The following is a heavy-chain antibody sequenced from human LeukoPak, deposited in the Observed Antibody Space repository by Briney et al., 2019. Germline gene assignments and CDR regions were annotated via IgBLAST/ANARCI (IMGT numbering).Heavy chain of an antibody. Sequence: ASVKVSCKASGGTFSSYAISWVRQAPGQGLEWMGGIIPIFGTANYAQKFQGRVTITADKSTSTAYMELSSLRSEDTAVYYCARGDTAMVRPPDYWGQGTLVTVSS. CDR1: GGTFSSYA. V-gene: IGHV1-69*06. CDR3: ARGDTAMVRPPDY. D-gene: IGHD5-18*01. CDR2: IIPIFGTA. J-gene: IGHJ4*02.